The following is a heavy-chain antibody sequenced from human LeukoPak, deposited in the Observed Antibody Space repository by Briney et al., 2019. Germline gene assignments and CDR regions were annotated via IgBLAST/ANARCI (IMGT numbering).Heavy chain of an antibody. CDR2: IKQDGSEK. Sequence: GGSLRLSCAASGFTFSSYWMSWVRQAPGKGLEWVANIKQDGSEKYYVDSVKGRFTISRDNAKNSLYLQMNSLRAEDTAVYYCAKEWSGQNYYYGLDVWGQGTTVTVSS. CDR3: AKEWSGQNYYYGLDV. CDR1: GFTFSSYW. V-gene: IGHV3-7*03. J-gene: IGHJ6*02. D-gene: IGHD3-3*01.